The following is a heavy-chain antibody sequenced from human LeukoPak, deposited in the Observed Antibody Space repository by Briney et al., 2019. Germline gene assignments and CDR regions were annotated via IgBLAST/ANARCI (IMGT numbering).Heavy chain of an antibody. V-gene: IGHV4-4*02. Sequence: SETLSLTCDVSGGSITQTNYWTWVRQPPGKGLEWIGEVNLQGGTNYNPSLLRRVAISVDTSANHVSLQMTSVTAADTAVYYCARDSMPRGRPDDDAFDIWGQGTMVTVSS. CDR3: ARDSMPRGRPDDDAFDI. J-gene: IGHJ3*02. CDR2: VNLQGGT. D-gene: IGHD2-2*01. CDR1: GGSITQTNY.